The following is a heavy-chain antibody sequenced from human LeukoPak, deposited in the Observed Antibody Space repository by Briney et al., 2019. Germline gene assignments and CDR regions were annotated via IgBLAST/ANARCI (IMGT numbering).Heavy chain of an antibody. CDR3: ARRATTERGHSYGLDY. Sequence: PGGSLRLSCAASGFTFSSYEMNWVRQAPGKGLEWVSYISSGSTIYYADSVKGRFTISRDNAKNSLYLQMNSLRAEDTAVYYCARRATTERGHSYGLDYWGQGTLVTVSS. CDR1: GFTFSSYE. D-gene: IGHD5-18*01. V-gene: IGHV3-48*03. J-gene: IGHJ4*02. CDR2: ISSGSTI.